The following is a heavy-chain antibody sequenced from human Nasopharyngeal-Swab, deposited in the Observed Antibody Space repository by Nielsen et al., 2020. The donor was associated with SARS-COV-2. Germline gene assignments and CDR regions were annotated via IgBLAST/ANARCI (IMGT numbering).Heavy chain of an antibody. D-gene: IGHD3-3*01. Sequence: ASVKVSCKASGSTFISYGFNWVRQAPGQGLEWMGWISVYNGHTKYAQNLQGRITMTTDTSTSTAYMELRSLRSDDTAVYYCARDQERRYYDSWSGITAFDYWGQGTLVTVSS. CDR2: ISVYNGHT. CDR1: GSTFISYG. V-gene: IGHV1-18*04. CDR3: ARDQERRYYDSWSGITAFDY. J-gene: IGHJ4*02.